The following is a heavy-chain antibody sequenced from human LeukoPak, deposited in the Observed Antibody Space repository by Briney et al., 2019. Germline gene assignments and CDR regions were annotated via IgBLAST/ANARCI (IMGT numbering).Heavy chain of an antibody. V-gene: IGHV1-18*01. Sequence: ASVKISCKASGYTFTSYGISWVRQAPGQGLEWMGWISAYNGNTNYAQKLQGRVTMTTDTSTSTAYMELRSLRSDDTAVYYCARRRTAYYYDSSGYSLRYNWFDPWGQGTLVTVSS. J-gene: IGHJ5*02. CDR1: GYTFTSYG. CDR3: ARRRTAYYYDSSGYSLRYNWFDP. D-gene: IGHD3-22*01. CDR2: ISAYNGNT.